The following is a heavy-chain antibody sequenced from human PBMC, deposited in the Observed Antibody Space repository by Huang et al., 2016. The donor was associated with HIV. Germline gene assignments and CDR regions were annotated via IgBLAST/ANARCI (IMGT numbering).Heavy chain of an antibody. CDR3: ARHGRVAGHYYNNMDV. CDR1: GGSISSSSYY. Sequence: LQLQESGPGLVKSSETLSLICTVSGGSISSSSYYWGWIRQPPGKGPEWIGSIYYSGNTYDNPPLNSRVTISVDTSKNQFSLKVNSVTAADTAVYYCARHGRVAGHYYNNMDVWGRGTTVTVSS. V-gene: IGHV4-39*01. D-gene: IGHD6-19*01. J-gene: IGHJ6*02. CDR2: IYYSGNT.